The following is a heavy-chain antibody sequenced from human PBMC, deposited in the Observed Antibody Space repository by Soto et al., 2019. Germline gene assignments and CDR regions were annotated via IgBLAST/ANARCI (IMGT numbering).Heavy chain of an antibody. CDR3: AKDRYISGAFDI. J-gene: IGHJ3*02. CDR1: GFTFDDYA. Sequence: GGSLRLSCAASGFTFDDYAMHWVRQAPGKGLEWVSGISWNSGSIGYADSLKGRFTISRDNAKNSLYLQMNSLRAEDTALYYCAKDRYISGAFDIWGQGTMVTVSS. D-gene: IGHD5-18*01. CDR2: ISWNSGSI. V-gene: IGHV3-9*01.